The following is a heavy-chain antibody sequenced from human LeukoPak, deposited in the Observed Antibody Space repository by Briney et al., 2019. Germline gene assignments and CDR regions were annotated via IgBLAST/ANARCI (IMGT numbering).Heavy chain of an antibody. J-gene: IGHJ6*03. CDR2: IYTSGST. D-gene: IGHD3-22*01. Sequence: PSETLSLTCTVSGGSISSYYWSWIRQPAGKGLEWIGRIYTSGSTNYNPSLKSRVTMSIDTSKNQFSLNLSSVTAADTAVYYCARGRVVITSSYYYYMDVWGKGTTVTVSS. V-gene: IGHV4-4*07. CDR1: GGSISSYY. CDR3: ARGRVVITSSYYYYMDV.